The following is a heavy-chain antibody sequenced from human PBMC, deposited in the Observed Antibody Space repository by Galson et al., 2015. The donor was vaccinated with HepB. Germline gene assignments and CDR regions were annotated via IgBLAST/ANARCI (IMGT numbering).Heavy chain of an antibody. D-gene: IGHD3-16*01. CDR3: VRDGGEGLFSFYYYLDV. CDR1: GFTFDSFT. J-gene: IGHJ6*04. V-gene: IGHV3-21*06. CDR2: ISRGSKYN. Sequence: SLRLSCAASGFTFDSFTMNWVRQAPGKGLEWISSISRGSKYNAYADSVKGRFTVSRDNSKNSVFLQMNSLRAADTALYYCVRDGGEGLFSFYYYLDVWGKGTTVTVSS.